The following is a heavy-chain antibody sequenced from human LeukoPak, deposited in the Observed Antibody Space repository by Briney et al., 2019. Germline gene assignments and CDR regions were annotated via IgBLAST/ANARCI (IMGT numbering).Heavy chain of an antibody. V-gene: IGHV3-21*01. D-gene: IGHD2-2*01. Sequence: GGSLRLSCVASGFTLSSFSMNCVRQAPGKGLEWVSSISSSSTYIYYADSVKGRFTISRDNAKNSLYLQMNSLRAEDTAVYYCVREGQYCSSSSCYQVSDPWGQGTLVTVSS. CDR2: ISSSSTYI. CDR1: GFTLSSFS. CDR3: VREGQYCSSSSCYQVSDP. J-gene: IGHJ5*02.